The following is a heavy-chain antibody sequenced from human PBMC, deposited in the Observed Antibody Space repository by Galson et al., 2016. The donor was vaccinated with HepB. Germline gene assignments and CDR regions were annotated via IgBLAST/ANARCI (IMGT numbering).Heavy chain of an antibody. Sequence: SLRLSCALSGFTFNDYDMHWVRQGTGESLEWVANMRPAGDKYYPGSVKGRFTVSRESAKTSFYLQMDSLRAGDSGVYYCASGPHWNHAYWGQGTLVTVSS. CDR1: GFTFNDYD. CDR3: ASGPHWNHAY. CDR2: MRPAGDK. J-gene: IGHJ4*02. D-gene: IGHD1-1*01. V-gene: IGHV3-13*01.